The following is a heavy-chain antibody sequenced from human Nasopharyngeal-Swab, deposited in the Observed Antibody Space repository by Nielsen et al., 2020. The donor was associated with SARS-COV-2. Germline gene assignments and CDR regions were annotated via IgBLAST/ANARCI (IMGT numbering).Heavy chain of an antibody. D-gene: IGHD6-19*01. Sequence: ASVKVSCKVSGYTLTELSMRWVRQAPGKGLEWMGGFDPEDGETIYAQKFQGRVTMTEDTSTDTAYMELRSLRSEDTAVYYCAARGQWLGAPFDYWGQGTLVTVSS. V-gene: IGHV1-24*01. CDR2: FDPEDGET. CDR3: AARGQWLGAPFDY. CDR1: GYTLTELS. J-gene: IGHJ4*02.